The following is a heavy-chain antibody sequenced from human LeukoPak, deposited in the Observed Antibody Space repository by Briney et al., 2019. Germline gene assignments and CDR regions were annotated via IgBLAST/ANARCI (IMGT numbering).Heavy chain of an antibody. J-gene: IGHJ3*02. CDR2: IGTVGDP. D-gene: IGHD4-17*01. Sequence: GGSLRLSCAASGFTFSRYDMHWVRQATGKGLEWVSAIGTVGDPYYPGSVKGRFTISRENAENSLYLQMNSLRAEDTAVYYCARDFGTTVTTFGAVDIWGQGTKVIVSS. V-gene: IGHV3-13*05. CDR3: ARDFGTTVTTFGAVDI. CDR1: GFTFSRYD.